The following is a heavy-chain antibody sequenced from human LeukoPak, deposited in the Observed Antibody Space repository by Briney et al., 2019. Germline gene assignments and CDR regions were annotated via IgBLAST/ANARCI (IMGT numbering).Heavy chain of an antibody. J-gene: IGHJ5*02. CDR3: ARAIDYDILTGYYEYNWFDP. CDR1: GFTFSSYS. D-gene: IGHD3-9*01. CDR2: ISSSSSHI. Sequence: SGGSLRLSCAASGFTFSSYSMNWVRQAPGKGLEWVSSISSSSSHIYYADSVKGRFTISRDNAKNSLYLQMNSLRAEDTAVYYCARAIDYDILTGYYEYNWFDPWGQGTLVTVSS. V-gene: IGHV3-21*01.